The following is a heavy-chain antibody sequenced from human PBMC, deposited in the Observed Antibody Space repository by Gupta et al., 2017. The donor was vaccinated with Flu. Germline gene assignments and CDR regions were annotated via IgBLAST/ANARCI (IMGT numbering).Heavy chain of an antibody. CDR2: IKYDGSER. CDR3: AKDLRDSSGGYGMDV. Sequence: EVQLVESGGGLVQPGGSLRLSCAASGFTFRSYWMSWVSQAPGKGLEWVANIKYDGSERYYVDSLEGRFTISRDNAENSLYLQMNSLRVEDTAVYYCAKDLRDSSGGYGMDVWGQGTTVTVSS. D-gene: IGHD6-19*01. CDR1: GFTFRSYW. V-gene: IGHV3-7*04. J-gene: IGHJ6*02.